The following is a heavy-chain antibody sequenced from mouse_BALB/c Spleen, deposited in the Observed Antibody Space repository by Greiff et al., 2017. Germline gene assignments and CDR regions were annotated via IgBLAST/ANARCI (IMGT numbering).Heavy chain of an antibody. D-gene: IGHD2-4*01. V-gene: IGHV1-74*04. Sequence: HVPLQPSGAALVRPGASVKLSSKASCSSFTRYWVNWVKQRPGQGLEWIGMIHPSDSETRLNQKFKDKATLTVDKSSSTAYMQLSSPTSEDSAVYYCAGGYDYPYAMDYWGQGTSVTVSS. CDR2: IHPSDSET. CDR1: CSSFTRYW. J-gene: IGHJ4*01. CDR3: AGGYDYPYAMDY.